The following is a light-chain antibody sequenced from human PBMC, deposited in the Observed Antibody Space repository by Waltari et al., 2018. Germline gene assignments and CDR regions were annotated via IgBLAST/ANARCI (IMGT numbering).Light chain of an antibody. CDR3: SSYTSSYYV. J-gene: IGLJ1*01. V-gene: IGLV2-14*03. CDR2: DVS. Sequence: QSALTQPASVSGSPGQSITISCTGTSSDVDGYNTLSWYQQHPGKAPTLMIYDVSNRPSGVSNRFSGSKSGNTASLTISGLQAEDEADYYCSSYTSSYYVFGTGTKVTVL. CDR1: SSDVDGYNT.